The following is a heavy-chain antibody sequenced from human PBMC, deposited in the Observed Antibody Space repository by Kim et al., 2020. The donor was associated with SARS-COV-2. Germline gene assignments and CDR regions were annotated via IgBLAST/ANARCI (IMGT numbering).Heavy chain of an antibody. V-gene: IGHV3-7*01. Sequence: EKYYVDSVKGRFTISRDNAKNSLYLQMNSLRAEDTAVYYCARDSPDAFDIWGQGTMVTVSS. CDR3: ARDSPDAFDI. CDR2: EK. J-gene: IGHJ3*02.